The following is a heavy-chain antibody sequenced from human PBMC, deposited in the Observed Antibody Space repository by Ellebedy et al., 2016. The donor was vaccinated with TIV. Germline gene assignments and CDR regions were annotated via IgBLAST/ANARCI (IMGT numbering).Heavy chain of an antibody. J-gene: IGHJ4*02. CDR2: FDPEDGET. Sequence: AASVKVSCKVSGYTLTELSMHWVRQAPGKGLEWMGGFDPEDGETIYAQKFQGRVTMTEDTSTDTAYMELSSLRSEDTAVYYCATVPDYYGSGSSDYWGQGTLVTVSS. CDR3: ATVPDYYGSGSSDY. D-gene: IGHD3-10*01. CDR1: GYTLTELS. V-gene: IGHV1-24*01.